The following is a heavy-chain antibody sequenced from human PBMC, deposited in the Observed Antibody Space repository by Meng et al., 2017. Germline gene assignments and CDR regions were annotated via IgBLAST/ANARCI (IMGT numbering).Heavy chain of an antibody. CDR3: ARDRWGHWYSDL. CDR1: GFTFSSYS. CDR2: ISSSSSYI. V-gene: IGHV3-21*01. D-gene: IGHD2-21*02. Sequence: EVQLVESGGGLVKPWGSLRLSCAASGFTFSSYSMNWGRQAPGKGLEWVSSISSSSSYIYYADSVKGRFTISRDNAKNSLYLQMNSLRAEDTAVYYCARDRWGHWYSDLWGRGTLVTVSS. J-gene: IGHJ2*01.